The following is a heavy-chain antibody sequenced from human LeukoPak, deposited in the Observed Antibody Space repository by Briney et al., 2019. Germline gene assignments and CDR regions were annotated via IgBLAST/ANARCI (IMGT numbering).Heavy chain of an antibody. D-gene: IGHD6-13*01. V-gene: IGHV4-34*01. Sequence: PSETLSLTCAVYGGSFSGYYWSWIRQPPGKGLEWIGEINHSGSTNYNPSLKSRVTMSVDTSKNQFSLKLSSVTAADTAVYYCARSYFSSRPCPLQHWGQGTLVTVSS. J-gene: IGHJ1*01. CDR1: GGSFSGYY. CDR3: ARSYFSSRPCPLQH. CDR2: INHSGST.